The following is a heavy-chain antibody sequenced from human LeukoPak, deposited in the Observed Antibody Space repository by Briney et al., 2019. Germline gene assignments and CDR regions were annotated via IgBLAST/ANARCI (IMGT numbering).Heavy chain of an antibody. D-gene: IGHD3-22*01. J-gene: IGHJ4*02. Sequence: GGSLRLSCGVSGFTFSSYAMSWVRQAPGKALEWVSSISSRGGSTHYADSVKGRLTISRDNSKSTLYLQMNNVGAEDTAVYYCAKRYYYDNSGLWDYWGQGTLVTVSS. CDR2: ISSRGGST. V-gene: IGHV3-23*01. CDR3: AKRYYYDNSGLWDY. CDR1: GFTFSSYA.